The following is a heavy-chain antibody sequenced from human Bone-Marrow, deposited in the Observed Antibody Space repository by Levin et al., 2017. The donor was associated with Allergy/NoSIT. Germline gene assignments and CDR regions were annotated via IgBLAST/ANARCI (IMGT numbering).Heavy chain of an antibody. CDR3: ARGKGPHIRLYAFDI. D-gene: IGHD2-21*01. V-gene: IGHV3-33*01. CDR2: IWYDGSNK. J-gene: IGHJ3*02. CDR1: GFTFSSYG. Sequence: PGGSLRLSCAASGFTFSSYGMHWVRQAPGKGLEWVAVIWYDGSNKYYADSVKGRFTISRDNSKNTLYLQMNSLRAEDTAVYYCARGKGPHIRLYAFDIWGQGTMVTVSS.